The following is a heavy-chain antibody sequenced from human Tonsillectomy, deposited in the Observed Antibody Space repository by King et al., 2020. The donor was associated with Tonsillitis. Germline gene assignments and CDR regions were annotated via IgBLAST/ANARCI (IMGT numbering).Heavy chain of an antibody. CDR2: IHYSGST. D-gene: IGHD1-26*01. J-gene: IGHJ4*02. V-gene: IGHV4-59*01. Sequence: VQLQESGPELVKPSETLSLTCIVSGASISSYYWSWIRQPPGKGLEWIGYIHYSGSTNYNPSLKSRVSMSVDTSRNQFSLKLTSVTAADTAVYYCANHSGSRASGYWGQGTLVTVSS. CDR3: ANHSGSRASGY. CDR1: GASISSYY.